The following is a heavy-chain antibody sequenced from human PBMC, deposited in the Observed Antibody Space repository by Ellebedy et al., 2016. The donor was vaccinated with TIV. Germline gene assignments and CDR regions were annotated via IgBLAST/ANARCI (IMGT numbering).Heavy chain of an antibody. D-gene: IGHD1-26*01. V-gene: IGHV1-69*04. CDR3: ARWGGYSGTFQGTFDF. J-gene: IGHJ4*02. CDR2: IIPILDIT. CDR1: GGTFSNSA. Sequence: AASVKVSCKASGGTFSNSAISWVRQAPGQGLEWMGRIIPILDITNYAQRFQGRVTITADKSTTTAYMGLASLTSDDTAVYYCARWGGYSGTFQGTFDFWGQGTLVTVAS.